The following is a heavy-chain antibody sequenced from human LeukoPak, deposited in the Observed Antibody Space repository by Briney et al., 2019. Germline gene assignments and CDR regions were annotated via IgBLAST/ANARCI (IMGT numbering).Heavy chain of an antibody. CDR3: TRDDWNYVSDY. V-gene: IGHV3-49*03. CDR2: IRSKAYGGTT. CDR1: GFTFGDYA. Sequence: GGSLRLSCTASGFTFGDYAMSWFRQAPGKGLEWVGFIRSKAYGGTTEYAASVKGRFTISRDDSKSIAYLQMNSLKTEDTAVYYGTRDDWNYVSDYWGQGTLDSVSS. J-gene: IGHJ4*02. D-gene: IGHD1-7*01.